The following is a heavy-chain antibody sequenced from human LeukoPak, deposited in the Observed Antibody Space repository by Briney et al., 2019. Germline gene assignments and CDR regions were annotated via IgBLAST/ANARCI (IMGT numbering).Heavy chain of an antibody. V-gene: IGHV1-69*05. CDR1: GGTFSSYA. CDR3: ARTTPQIRFLEWLPLDY. J-gene: IGHJ4*02. Sequence: GASVKVSCKASGGTFSSYAISWVRQAPGQGLEWMGGIIPIFDTANYAQKFQGRVTITTDESTSTAYMELSSLRSEDTAVYYCARTTPQIRFLEWLPLDYWGQGTLVTVSS. CDR2: IIPIFDTA. D-gene: IGHD3-3*01.